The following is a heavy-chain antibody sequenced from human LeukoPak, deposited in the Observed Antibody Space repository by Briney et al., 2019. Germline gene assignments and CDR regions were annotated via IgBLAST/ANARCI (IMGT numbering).Heavy chain of an antibody. Sequence: PGGSLRLSCAASGFTFSNYGMFWVRQAPGKGLEWVSSISSTSYDIYYADSVKGRFTVSRDNAKNSLFLQLNSLRAEDTAVYFCLYGGYFQHWGQGTLVTVSS. J-gene: IGHJ1*01. CDR3: LYGGYFQH. CDR2: ISSTSYDI. V-gene: IGHV3-21*01. CDR1: GFTFSNYG. D-gene: IGHD3-16*01.